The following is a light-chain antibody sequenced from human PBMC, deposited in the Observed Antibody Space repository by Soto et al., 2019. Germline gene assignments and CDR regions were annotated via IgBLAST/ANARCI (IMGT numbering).Light chain of an antibody. J-gene: IGKJ3*01. V-gene: IGKV1-9*01. Sequence: DIQLTQSPSFLSASVGDRVTITCRASQGISSYLAWYQQKPGKAPKLLIYAASTLQSGVPSRFSGSGSGTEFTLTISSMQPEDFATYYCQQLNSYPLTFGRGTKVDIK. CDR1: QGISSY. CDR3: QQLNSYPLT. CDR2: AAS.